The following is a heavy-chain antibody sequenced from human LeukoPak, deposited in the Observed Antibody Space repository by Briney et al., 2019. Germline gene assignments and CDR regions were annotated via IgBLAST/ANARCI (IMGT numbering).Heavy chain of an antibody. CDR3: ARRFSGIYSGIDY. J-gene: IGHJ4*02. CDR2: IRNREKSYTI. V-gene: IGHV3-72*01. D-gene: IGHD1-26*01. CDR1: GFTFSDHY. Sequence: GGSLRLSCAASGFTFSDHYTDWVRQAPGKGLEWVGRIRNREKSYTIEYAASVKGRFTISRDDSKNSLYLQMNSLKTEDTAVYYCARRFSGIYSGIDYWGQGTLVTVSS.